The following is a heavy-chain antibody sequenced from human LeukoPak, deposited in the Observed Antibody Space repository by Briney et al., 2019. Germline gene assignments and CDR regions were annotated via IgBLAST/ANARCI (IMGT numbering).Heavy chain of an antibody. CDR3: ANVRYKYGKDY. V-gene: IGHV3-23*01. Sequence: GGSLRLSCAASGFTYNRYAMNWVRKAPGKGLEWVSGINGNADSTYYADSVKGRFTISRDNSKNTLYLQMNSLRAEDTAVYYCANVRYKYGKDYWGQGTLVTVSS. CDR2: INGNADST. CDR1: GFTYNRYA. J-gene: IGHJ4*02. D-gene: IGHD2/OR15-2a*01.